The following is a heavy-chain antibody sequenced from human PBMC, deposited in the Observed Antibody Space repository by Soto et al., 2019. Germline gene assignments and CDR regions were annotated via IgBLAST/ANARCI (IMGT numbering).Heavy chain of an antibody. CDR3: AKDQGIAASHGID. CDR1: GFTFNNYG. CDR2: ISNDGSDK. Sequence: GSLRLSCAASGFTFNNYGMHWVRQAPGKGLEWVATISNDGSDKYYADSVKGRLTISRDNSKNTVYLQMNSLRAEETAVYYCAKDQGIAASHGIDWGQGTMVNVSS. D-gene: IGHD6-13*01. V-gene: IGHV3-30*18. J-gene: IGHJ3*01.